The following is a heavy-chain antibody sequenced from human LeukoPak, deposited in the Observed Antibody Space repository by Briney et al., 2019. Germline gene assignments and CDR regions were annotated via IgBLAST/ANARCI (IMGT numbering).Heavy chain of an antibody. CDR2: IYYSGST. Sequence: SETLSLTCTVSGGSISTSSYYWGWIRQPPGKGLEWIGSIYYSGSTYYNPSLKSRVTISVDTSKNQFSLKVNSVTVADTAVYYCVTSIDLAGWGGFDVWGQGRMVTVSS. CDR3: VTSIDLAGWGGFDV. J-gene: IGHJ3*01. CDR1: GGSISTSSYY. V-gene: IGHV4-39*07. D-gene: IGHD1-26*01.